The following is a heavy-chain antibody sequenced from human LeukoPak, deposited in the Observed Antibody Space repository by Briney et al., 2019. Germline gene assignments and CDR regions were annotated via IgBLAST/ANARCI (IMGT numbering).Heavy chain of an antibody. Sequence: PSETLSLTCSVSGDSVNSNYWTWIRQPPGKGLQWIGYIYDSTTTNYNPSLKSRLIMSVDTSKNQFSLKLTSVTAADTAVYYCARQVIRRHHSSLVFFGFDYWGQGTLVTVSS. J-gene: IGHJ4*02. CDR1: GDSVNSNY. CDR3: ARQVIRRHHSSLVFFGFDY. D-gene: IGHD6-6*01. CDR2: IYDSTTT. V-gene: IGHV4-59*08.